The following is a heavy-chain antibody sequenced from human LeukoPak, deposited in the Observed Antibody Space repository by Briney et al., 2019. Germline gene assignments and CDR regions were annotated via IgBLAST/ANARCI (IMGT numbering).Heavy chain of an antibody. CDR1: GDSISSSNW. D-gene: IGHD3-22*01. V-gene: IGHV4-4*02. CDR3: ARAPCGYHPPGAFDI. J-gene: IGHJ3*02. CDR2: IYHSGST. Sequence: SETLSLTCAVSGDSISSSNWWSWVRQPPGEGLEWIGEIYHSGSTNYNPSLKSRVTISVDKSKNQFSLKLSSVTAADTAVYYCARAPCGYHPPGAFDIWGQGTMVTVSS.